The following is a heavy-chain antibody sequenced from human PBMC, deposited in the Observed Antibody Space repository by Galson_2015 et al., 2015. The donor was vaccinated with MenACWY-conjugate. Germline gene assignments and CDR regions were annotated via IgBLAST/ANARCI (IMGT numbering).Heavy chain of an antibody. CDR3: ATTVTTRGSVDY. D-gene: IGHD4-17*01. V-gene: IGHV3-33*05. J-gene: IGHJ4*02. Sequence: TFSSYGMHWVRQAPGKGLEWVAVISYDGSNKYYTDSVKGRFTISRDNSKNTLYLQMNSLRAEDTAVYYCATTVTTRGSVDYWGQGTLVTVSS. CDR2: ISYDGSNK. CDR1: TFSSYG.